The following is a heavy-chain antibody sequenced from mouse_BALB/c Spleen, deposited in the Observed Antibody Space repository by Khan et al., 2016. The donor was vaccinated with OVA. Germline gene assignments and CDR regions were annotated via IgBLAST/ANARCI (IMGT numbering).Heavy chain of an antibody. CDR3: GGGGGGDRFLY. Sequence: MQLEESGAELVRPGVSVKISCKGSGYTFTDFTMHWVKQSHAVSLEWIGVISTYYGDADYNQKFKGKATMTVDKSSNTAYLDLARLTSEDSAIYYCGGGGGGDRFLYWGQGTLVTVSA. CDR1: GYTFTDFT. J-gene: IGHJ3*01. V-gene: IGHV1S137*01. CDR2: ISTYYGDA.